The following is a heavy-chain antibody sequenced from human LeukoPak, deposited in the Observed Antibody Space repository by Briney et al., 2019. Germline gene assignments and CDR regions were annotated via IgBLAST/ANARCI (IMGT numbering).Heavy chain of an antibody. J-gene: IGHJ4*02. V-gene: IGHV6-1*01. CDR1: GDSVSSNSPA. CDR3: ARQITFGGVIVRYYFDY. CDR2: TYYRSKWYN. Sequence: SQTLSLTCAISGDSVSSNSPAWNWIRQSPSRGLEWLGRTYYRSKWYNDYAVSLKSRITINPDTSKNQFSLQLNSVTAADTAVYYCARQITFGGVIVRYYFDYWGQGTLVTVSS. D-gene: IGHD3-16*02.